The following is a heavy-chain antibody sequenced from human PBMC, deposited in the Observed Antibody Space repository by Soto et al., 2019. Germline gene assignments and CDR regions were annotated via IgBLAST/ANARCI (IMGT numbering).Heavy chain of an antibody. CDR1: GFTFSSYS. J-gene: IGHJ5*02. CDR2: ISSSSSTI. D-gene: IGHD3-22*01. Sequence: SLRLSCAASGFTFSSYSMNWVRQAPGKGLEWVSYISSSSSTIYYADSVKGRFTISRDNSKNTLYLQMNSLRAEDTAVYYCAKDRTYDSSGYYASWGQGTLVTVSS. CDR3: AKDRTYDSSGYYAS. V-gene: IGHV3-48*01.